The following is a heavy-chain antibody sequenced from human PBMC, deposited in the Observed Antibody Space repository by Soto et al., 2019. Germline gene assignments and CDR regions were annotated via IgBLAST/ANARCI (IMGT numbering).Heavy chain of an antibody. J-gene: IGHJ4*02. Sequence: SETLSLTCTVSGGSISSNYWSWIRQPPGKGLEWIGYIYNTGSTNCNPSLKSRVTISVDTSKNQVSLKLSSVTAADTAVYYCARYRSSASYYFDFWGQGTLVTVSS. CDR2: IYNTGST. D-gene: IGHD6-19*01. CDR1: GGSISSNY. V-gene: IGHV4-59*01. CDR3: ARYRSSASYYFDF.